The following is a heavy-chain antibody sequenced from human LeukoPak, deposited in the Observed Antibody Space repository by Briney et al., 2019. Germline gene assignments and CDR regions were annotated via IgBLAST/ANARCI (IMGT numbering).Heavy chain of an antibody. V-gene: IGHV3-33*01. Sequence: GGSLRLSCAASGFTFSNYGMFWVRQAPGKGLEWVAVIWYDGNKKYYVDSVKGRFTISREDSENTLYLQMNSLRAEDTAVYYCARDLCSTTSCLDYWGQGTLVTVSS. CDR3: ARDLCSTTSCLDY. J-gene: IGHJ4*02. D-gene: IGHD2-2*01. CDR2: IWYDGNKK. CDR1: GFTFSNYG.